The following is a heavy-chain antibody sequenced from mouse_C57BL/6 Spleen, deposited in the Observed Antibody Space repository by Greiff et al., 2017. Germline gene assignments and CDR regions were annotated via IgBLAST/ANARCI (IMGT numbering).Heavy chain of an antibody. CDR3: ARKERGYYGSSYDAMDY. Sequence: QVQLQQSGPGLVQPSQSLSITCTVSGFSLTSYGVHWVRQSPGKGLEWLGVIWSGGSTDYNAAFISRLSISKDNSKSQVFFKMNSLQADDTAIYYCARKERGYYGSSYDAMDYWGQGTSVTVSS. J-gene: IGHJ4*01. D-gene: IGHD1-1*01. CDR1: GFSLTSYG. CDR2: IWSGGST. V-gene: IGHV2-2*01.